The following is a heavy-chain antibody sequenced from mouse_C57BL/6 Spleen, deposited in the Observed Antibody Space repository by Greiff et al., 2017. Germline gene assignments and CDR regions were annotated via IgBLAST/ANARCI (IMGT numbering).Heavy chain of an antibody. J-gene: IGHJ2*01. CDR2: INPGSGGT. V-gene: IGHV1-54*01. CDR3: ARSRVFDY. Sequence: VQLQQSGAELVRPGTSVKVSCKASGYAFTNYLIGWVKQRPGQGLEWIGVINPGSGGTNYNEKFKGKATLTADKSSSTAYMQLSSLTSEDSAVYFCARSRVFDYWGQGTTLTVSS. CDR1: GYAFTNYL.